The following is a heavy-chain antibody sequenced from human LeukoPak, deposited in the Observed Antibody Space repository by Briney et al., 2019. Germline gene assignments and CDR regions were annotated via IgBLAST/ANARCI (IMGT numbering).Heavy chain of an antibody. V-gene: IGHV3-66*01. CDR3: AGDWNGDHVIEY. Sequence: PGGSLRLSCAAPGITVSTNYMSWVRQAPGKGLEWVSVIHTDDSTYYVDSVKGRFAISRDISKNTLYLQMNSLRGDDTAVYYCAGDWNGDHVIEYWGQGTLVTVSS. J-gene: IGHJ4*02. CDR2: IHTDDST. D-gene: IGHD3-16*01. CDR1: GITVSTNY.